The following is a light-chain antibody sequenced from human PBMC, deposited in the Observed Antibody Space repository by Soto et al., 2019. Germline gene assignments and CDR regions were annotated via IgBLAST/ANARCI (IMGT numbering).Light chain of an antibody. CDR2: LNN. Sequence: QSVLTQPPSVSGAPGQRVTISCTGSRSNIGAGYDVHWYQQFPGTAPKLLIYLNNNRPSGVPDRFSGSKSGTSASLAITGLQAEDEADYYCQSYDSIPVFGRGTKVTVL. J-gene: IGLJ2*01. CDR3: QSYDSIPV. CDR1: RSNIGAGYD. V-gene: IGLV1-40*01.